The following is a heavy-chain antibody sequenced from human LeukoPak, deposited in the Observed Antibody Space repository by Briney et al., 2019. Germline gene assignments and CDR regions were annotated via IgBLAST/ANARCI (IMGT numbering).Heavy chain of an antibody. J-gene: IGHJ5*02. CDR2: IYHSGST. D-gene: IGHD2-2*01. CDR3: ARAGLVVPAAIWFDP. V-gene: IGHV4-30-2*01. Sequence: SETLSLTCAVSGGSISSGGYSWSWIRQPPGKGLEWIGYIYHSGSTYYNPSLKSRVTISVDRSKNQFSLKLSSVTAADTAVYCCARAGLVVPAAIWFDPWGQGTLVTVSS. CDR1: GGSISSGGYS.